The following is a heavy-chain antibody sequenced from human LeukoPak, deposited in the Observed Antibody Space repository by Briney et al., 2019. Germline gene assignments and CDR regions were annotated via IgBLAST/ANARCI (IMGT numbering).Heavy chain of an antibody. CDR3: AKDLIGGGSYS. CDR2: ISGSGGST. Sequence: GGSLRLSCAASGFTFSSYAMSWVRKAPGKGMEWVSAISGSGGSTYYADSVKGRFTISRDNSKNTLYLQMNSLRAEDTAVYYCAKDLIGGGSYSWGQGTLVTVSS. J-gene: IGHJ4*02. CDR1: GFTFSSYA. D-gene: IGHD1-26*01. V-gene: IGHV3-23*01.